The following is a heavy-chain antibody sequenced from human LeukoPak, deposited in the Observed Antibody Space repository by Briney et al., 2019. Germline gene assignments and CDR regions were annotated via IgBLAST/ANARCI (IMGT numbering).Heavy chain of an antibody. CDR2: INTNSGNP. Sequence: GASVKVSCKASGYTFTSYAMNWVRQAPGQGLEWMGWINTNSGNPTYAQGFTGRFVFSLDTSVSTAYLQISSLKAEDTAVYYCARDPEYSSSPWFDPWGQGTLVTVSS. D-gene: IGHD6-6*01. V-gene: IGHV7-4-1*02. CDR3: ARDPEYSSSPWFDP. J-gene: IGHJ5*02. CDR1: GYTFTSYA.